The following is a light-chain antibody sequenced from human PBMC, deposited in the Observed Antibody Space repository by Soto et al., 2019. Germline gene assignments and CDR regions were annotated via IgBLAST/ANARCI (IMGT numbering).Light chain of an antibody. CDR3: QQRSNWPRLT. J-gene: IGKJ4*01. V-gene: IGKV3-11*01. Sequence: EIVLTQSPATLSLSPGERATLSCRASQNVSSYLAWYQQKPGQAPRRLIYDASNRAIGIPARFSGSGSGTHFTLTISSLQPEDFAVYFCQQRSNWPRLTFGGGTKVEI. CDR2: DAS. CDR1: QNVSSY.